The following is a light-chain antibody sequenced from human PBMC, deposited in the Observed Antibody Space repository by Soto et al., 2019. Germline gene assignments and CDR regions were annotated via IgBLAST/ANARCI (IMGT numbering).Light chain of an antibody. J-gene: IGKJ4*01. CDR1: QSLRHSNGYNS. CDR3: MQALQTPT. Sequence: DTVMTQSPLSLPGTSGELASISCRSSQSLRHSNGYNSWDWYLQKPGQSPQILVYLGSHRASGLPDRFSGSGSGTDFTLKISRVEAEGVGVYYCMQALQTPTFGGGTRVEIK. CDR2: LGS. V-gene: IGKV2-28*01.